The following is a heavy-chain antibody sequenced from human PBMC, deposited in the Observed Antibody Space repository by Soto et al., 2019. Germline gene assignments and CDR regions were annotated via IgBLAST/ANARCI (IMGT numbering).Heavy chain of an antibody. J-gene: IGHJ6*02. CDR3: ARDRDSSGWYRIQIYGMEV. D-gene: IGHD6-19*01. Sequence: GGSLRLSCTASGFTFSSYSMNWVRQAPGKGLEWVSSISSSSSYIYYADSVKGRFTISRDNAKNSLYLQMNSLRAEDTAVYYCARDRDSSGWYRIQIYGMEVWGQGTTVTVSS. V-gene: IGHV3-21*01. CDR2: ISSSSSYI. CDR1: GFTFSSYS.